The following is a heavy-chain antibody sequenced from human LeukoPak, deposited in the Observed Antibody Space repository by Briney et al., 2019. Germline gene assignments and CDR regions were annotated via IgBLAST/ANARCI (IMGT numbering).Heavy chain of an antibody. CDR3: ARGVVVVVAATSNWFDP. CDR2: ISSSGSTI. CDR1: GFTFSSYE. J-gene: IGHJ5*02. Sequence: PGGSLRLSCAASGFTFSSYEMNWVRQAPGKGLEWVSYISSSGSTIYYADSVKGRFTISRDNSKNTLYLQMNSLRVEDTAVYYCARGVVVVVAATSNWFDPWGQGTLVTVSS. D-gene: IGHD2-15*01. V-gene: IGHV3-48*03.